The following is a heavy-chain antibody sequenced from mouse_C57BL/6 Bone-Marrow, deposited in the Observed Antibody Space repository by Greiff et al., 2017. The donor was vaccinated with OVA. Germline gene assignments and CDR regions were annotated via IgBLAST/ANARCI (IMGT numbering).Heavy chain of an antibody. CDR1: GFSLTSYG. CDR3: ARNWGYGSSYGYFDV. J-gene: IGHJ1*03. CDR2: IWSGGST. D-gene: IGHD1-1*01. V-gene: IGHV2-2*01. Sequence: ESGPGLVQPSQRLSITCTVSGFSLTSYGVHWVRQSPGKGLEWLGVIWSGGSTDYNAAFISRLSISKDNSKSQVFFKMNSLQADDTAIYYCARNWGYGSSYGYFDVWGTGTTVTVSS.